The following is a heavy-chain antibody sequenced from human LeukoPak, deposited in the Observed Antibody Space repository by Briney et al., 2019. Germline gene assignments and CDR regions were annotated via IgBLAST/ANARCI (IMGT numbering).Heavy chain of an antibody. CDR2: IKSKTDGGTT. V-gene: IGHV3-15*01. D-gene: IGHD3-10*01. Sequence: TGGSLRLSCAASGFTFSNAWMSWVRQAPGKGLEWVGRIKSKTDGGTTDYAAPVKGRFTISRDDSKNTLYLQMNSLKTEDTAVYYCTTDQSILWFGEPFWFGDYWGQGTLVTVSS. J-gene: IGHJ4*02. CDR1: GFTFSNAW. CDR3: TTDQSILWFGEPFWFGDY.